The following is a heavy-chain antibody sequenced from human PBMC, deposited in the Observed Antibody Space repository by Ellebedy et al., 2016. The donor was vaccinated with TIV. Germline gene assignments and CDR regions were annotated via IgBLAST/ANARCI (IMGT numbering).Heavy chain of an antibody. CDR3: ARSGYYYDTDNYLPMRY. CDR1: GGTFSSCA. D-gene: IGHD3-22*01. CDR2: FDPDDGET. J-gene: IGHJ4*02. V-gene: IGHV1-24*01. Sequence: ASVKVSCKASGGTFSSCAISWVRQAPGKGLEWMGGFDPDDGETIYAQKFQGRVPMTEDTSTDTAYMELRSLRSDDTAVYFCARSGYYYDTDNYLPMRYWGQGTLVTVSS.